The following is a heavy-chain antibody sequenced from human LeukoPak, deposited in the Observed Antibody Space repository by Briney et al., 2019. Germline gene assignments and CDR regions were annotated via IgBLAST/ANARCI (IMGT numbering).Heavy chain of an antibody. D-gene: IGHD2-21*02. Sequence: SETLSLTCTVSGDSINNYYWSWIRQPAGKGLEWIGRIYISGSTNYNPSLKSRVTMSVDTSKNQSSLKLSSVTAADTAVYYCARVAVTGYNWFDPWGQGTLVSVSS. CDR1: GDSINNYY. CDR2: IYISGST. CDR3: ARVAVTGYNWFDP. V-gene: IGHV4-4*07. J-gene: IGHJ5*02.